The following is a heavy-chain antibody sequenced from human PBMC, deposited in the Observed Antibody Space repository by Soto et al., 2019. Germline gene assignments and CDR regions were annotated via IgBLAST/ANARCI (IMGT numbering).Heavy chain of an antibody. J-gene: IGHJ4*02. CDR2: ISGHNGNT. D-gene: IGHD3-22*01. CDR3: ARHRFNYYDNTVYYYFDY. V-gene: IGHV1-18*04. CDR1: GYSFTSYG. Sequence: ASVKVSCKASGYSFTSYGISWVRQAPGQGPEWMGWISGHNGNTNHPQSLQGRVTMTTDTSRNTAYMELRSLRSDDTAVYYCARHRFNYYDNTVYYYFDYWGQGTLVTVST.